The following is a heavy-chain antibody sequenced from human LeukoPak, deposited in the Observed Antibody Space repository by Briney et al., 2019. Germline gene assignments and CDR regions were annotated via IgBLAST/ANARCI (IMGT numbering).Heavy chain of an antibody. CDR1: GGSISGYY. J-gene: IGHJ3*02. Sequence: KPSDTLSLTCTVSGGSISGYYWSWIRQPPGRRLERIGYIHYSGSTKYNPSLRSRVTISGDPPESQFFAGQSFAAAAGTAVYFCARHRQSDADAFYIWGPGRMVTVSS. CDR3: ARHRQSDADAFYI. CDR2: IHYSGST. V-gene: IGHV4-59*08.